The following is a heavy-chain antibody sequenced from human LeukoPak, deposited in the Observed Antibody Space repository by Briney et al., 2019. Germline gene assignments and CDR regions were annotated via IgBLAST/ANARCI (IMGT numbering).Heavy chain of an antibody. J-gene: IGHJ4*02. D-gene: IGHD3-22*01. CDR2: IRYDGADK. V-gene: IGHV3-30*02. Sequence: GGSLRLSCAASGFTFNTYGMHWVRQAPDKGLEWVAFIRYDGADKYYADSVKGRFTISRDNSKNTLYQQMNSLRAEDTAVYYCAKVLSKGGGYYLTDYWGQGTLVTVSS. CDR3: AKVLSKGGGYYLTDY. CDR1: GFTFNTYG.